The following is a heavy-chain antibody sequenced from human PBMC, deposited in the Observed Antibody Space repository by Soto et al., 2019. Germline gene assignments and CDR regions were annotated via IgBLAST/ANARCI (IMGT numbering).Heavy chain of an antibody. J-gene: IGHJ4*02. Sequence: EVQLVESGGGLVQPGGSLRLSCAASGFTFSDHYMDWVRQAPGKGLEWVGRIRNKRYDYTTEYAASVTGRFTISIDESQSSVLLQINSPITEDTAVDDCATSGPSYNGSGFDYWGQGTLVSVSS. CDR2: IRNKRYDYTT. V-gene: IGHV3-72*01. CDR3: ATSGPSYNGSGFDY. D-gene: IGHD1-1*01. CDR1: GFTFSDHY.